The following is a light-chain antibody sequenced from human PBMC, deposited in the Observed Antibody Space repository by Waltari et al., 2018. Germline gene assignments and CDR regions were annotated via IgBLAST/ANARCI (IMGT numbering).Light chain of an antibody. CDR3: QSSDSSLASLHV. J-gene: IGLJ1*01. CDR1: SSNIGAGYD. V-gene: IGLV1-40*01. Sequence: QPPSVSGAPGQSVTIACTVSSSNIGAGYDVHWYQQLPGRVPKLLIYGNSNRPSGVPDRFSGSKSGTSASLAITGLQAEDEADYYCQSSDSSLASLHVFGTGTKVTVL. CDR2: GNS.